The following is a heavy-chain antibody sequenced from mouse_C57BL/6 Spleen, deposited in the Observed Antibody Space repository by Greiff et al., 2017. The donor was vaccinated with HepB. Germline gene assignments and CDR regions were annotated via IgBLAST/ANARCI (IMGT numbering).Heavy chain of an antibody. D-gene: IGHD1-1*01. CDR3: AREIYYYGSSYGGYFDV. CDR1: GYAFSSYW. Sequence: VKLVESGAELVKPGASVKISCKASGYAFSSYWMNWVKQRPGRGLGGIGQIYPGDGDTNNNGKFKGKATLTADKSSSTAYMQLSSLTSEDSAVYFCAREIYYYGSSYGGYFDVWGTGTTVTVSS. CDR2: IYPGDGDT. J-gene: IGHJ1*03. V-gene: IGHV1-80*01.